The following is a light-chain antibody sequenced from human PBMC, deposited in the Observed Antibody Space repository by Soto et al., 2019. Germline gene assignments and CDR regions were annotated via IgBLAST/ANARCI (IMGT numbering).Light chain of an antibody. CDR2: GAS. CDR1: QSVDSSF. J-gene: IGKJ1*01. V-gene: IGKV3-20*01. Sequence: EIVLTQSPGSLSLSPGERATLSCRASQSVDSSFFAWYQQKPGQAPRLLIYGASNRATGIPDRFSGSGSGTXFTLTXXXXEPXXFAXXXXXXYVSSVTFGQGTKVEIK. CDR3: XXYVSSVT.